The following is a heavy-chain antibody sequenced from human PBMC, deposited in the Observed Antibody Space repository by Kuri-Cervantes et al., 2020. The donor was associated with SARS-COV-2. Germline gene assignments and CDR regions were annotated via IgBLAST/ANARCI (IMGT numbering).Heavy chain of an antibody. CDR2: ISGSGGST. Sequence: ETLSLTCAASGFTFSSYAMSWVRQAPGKGLEWVSAISGSGGSTYYADSVKGRFTISRDNAKNSLYLQMNSLRAEDTAVYYCARDVAAGRAYYYYMDVWGKGTTVTVSS. D-gene: IGHD6-13*01. V-gene: IGHV3-23*01. CDR1: GFTFSSYA. CDR3: ARDVAAGRAYYYYMDV. J-gene: IGHJ6*03.